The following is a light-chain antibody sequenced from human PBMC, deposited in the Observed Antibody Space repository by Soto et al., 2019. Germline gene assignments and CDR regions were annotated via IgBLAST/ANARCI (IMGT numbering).Light chain of an antibody. CDR1: SSNIGINY. J-gene: IGLJ3*02. Sequence: QSVVTQPPSASGTPGQMVTISCSGSSSNIGINYVFWYQHLPGAAPKLLIFSNNQRASGVPDRFSGSKSGTSASLSISGLRSEDEADYYCATWDDSLSGRLFGGGTKLTVL. V-gene: IGLV1-47*02. CDR2: SNN. CDR3: ATWDDSLSGRL.